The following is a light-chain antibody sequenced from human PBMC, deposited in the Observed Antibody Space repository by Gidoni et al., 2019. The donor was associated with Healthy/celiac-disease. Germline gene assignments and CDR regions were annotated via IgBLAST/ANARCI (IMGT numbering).Light chain of an antibody. CDR3: QQYNNWLT. Sequence: EIVFTQSPATLSVSPVERATLCCRASQSVCSNLAGYQKKPGQAPRLLIYGASTRATGIPARFSGSGSGTEFTLTISSLQSEDFAVYYCQQYNNWLTFGGGTKVEIK. J-gene: IGKJ4*01. CDR1: QSVCSN. CDR2: GAS. V-gene: IGKV3-15*01.